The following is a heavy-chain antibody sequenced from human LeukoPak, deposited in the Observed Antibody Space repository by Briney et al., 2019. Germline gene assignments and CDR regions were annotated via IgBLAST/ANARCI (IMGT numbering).Heavy chain of an antibody. Sequence: GGSLRLSCAASGFTFSSYSMNWVRQAPGKGLEGVSYISSSSSTIYYADSVKGRFTISRDNAKNSLYLQMNSLRAEDTAVYYCARDRSGSYYWNAFDIWGQGTMVTVSS. CDR2: ISSSSSTI. CDR3: ARDRSGSYYWNAFDI. CDR1: GFTFSSYS. V-gene: IGHV3-48*04. D-gene: IGHD1-26*01. J-gene: IGHJ3*02.